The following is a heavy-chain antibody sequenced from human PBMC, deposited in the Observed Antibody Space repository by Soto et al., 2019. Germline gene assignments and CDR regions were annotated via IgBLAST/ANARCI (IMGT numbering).Heavy chain of an antibody. Sequence: EVQLVETGGTLVQPGGSLRLSCAASGFSVSSNYMTWVRQAPGTGLEWVSHIYSGGTTHHADYVKGRFTITRDNSKNTLYLQMNSLRTEDTALYYCARGYGTSYGFGFWGQGTLVTVAS. CDR2: IYSGGTT. CDR3: ARGYGTSYGFGF. CDR1: GFSVSSNY. V-gene: IGHV3-53*02. J-gene: IGHJ4*02. D-gene: IGHD3-16*02.